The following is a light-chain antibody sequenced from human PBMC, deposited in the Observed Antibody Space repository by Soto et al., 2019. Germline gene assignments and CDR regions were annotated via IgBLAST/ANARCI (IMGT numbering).Light chain of an antibody. V-gene: IGKV3-20*01. CDR2: GAS. Sequence: EIVLTQSPGTLPLSPVEIATLSCRASQSVSSDYLAWYQHKPGQAPRLLIHGASSRATGIPDRFSGSGSGTDFTLTISRLEPEDFGVYYCQQYGRPFGQGTKVDIK. CDR3: QQYGRP. CDR1: QSVSSDY. J-gene: IGKJ1*01.